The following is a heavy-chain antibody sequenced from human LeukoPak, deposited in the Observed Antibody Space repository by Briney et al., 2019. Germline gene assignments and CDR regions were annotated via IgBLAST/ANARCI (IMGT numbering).Heavy chain of an antibody. Sequence: GGSLRLSCAASGFTFSSYSMNWVRQAPGKGLEWVSSISSSSSYIYYADSVKGRFTISRDNAKNSLYLQMNSLRAEDTAVYYCARGPNVQIAVAGRRAFDIWGQGTMVTVSS. J-gene: IGHJ3*02. CDR1: GFTFSSYS. CDR2: ISSSSSYI. CDR3: ARGPNVQIAVAGRRAFDI. V-gene: IGHV3-21*04. D-gene: IGHD6-19*01.